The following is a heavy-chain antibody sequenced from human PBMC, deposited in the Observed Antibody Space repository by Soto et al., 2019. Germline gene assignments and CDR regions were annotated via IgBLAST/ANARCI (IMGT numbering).Heavy chain of an antibody. CDR2: IYYSGST. CDR1: GGSISSYY. J-gene: IGHJ2*01. D-gene: IGHD5-12*01. Sequence: QVQLQESGPGLVKPSETLSLTCTVSGGSISSYYWSWIRQPPGKGLEWIGYIYYSGSTNYNPSLKSRVTISVATSKNQFSLKLSSVTAADTAVYYCARHRRDGYNGAGVSFDLWGRGTLVTVSS. CDR3: ARHRRDGYNGAGVSFDL. V-gene: IGHV4-59*08.